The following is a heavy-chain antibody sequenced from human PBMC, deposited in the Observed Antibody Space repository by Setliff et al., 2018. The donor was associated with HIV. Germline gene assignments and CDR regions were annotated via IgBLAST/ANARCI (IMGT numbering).Heavy chain of an antibody. Sequence: SETLSLTCAVSGYSISSGYYWGWIRQTPGKGLEWIGSISHSGTTYYNPSLRSRVTISVDKSKNQCSLKLSSVTAADTAVDYCARQGDGDNLYHVYYFDYWGQGTMVAVSS. CDR2: ISHSGTT. J-gene: IGHJ4*02. CDR3: ARQGDGDNLYHVYYFDY. CDR1: GYSISSGYY. D-gene: IGHD3-16*01. V-gene: IGHV4-38-2*01.